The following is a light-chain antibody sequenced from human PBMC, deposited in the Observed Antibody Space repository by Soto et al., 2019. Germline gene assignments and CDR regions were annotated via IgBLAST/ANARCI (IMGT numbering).Light chain of an antibody. V-gene: IGKV1-39*01. CDR3: QQSYSTPRYT. CDR2: AAA. Sequence: DIQMNQSPSSLSASVGDRVTITCRASQRISGYLNWYQQKPGKAPKLLIYAAASLQGGVPARFSGSGSGTDFTLTISSLQPEDFATYYCQQSYSTPRYTFGQGTKLEI. J-gene: IGKJ2*01. CDR1: QRISGY.